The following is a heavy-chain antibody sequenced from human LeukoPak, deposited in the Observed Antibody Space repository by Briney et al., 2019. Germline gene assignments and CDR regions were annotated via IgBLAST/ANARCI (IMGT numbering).Heavy chain of an antibody. V-gene: IGHV1-69-2*01. J-gene: IGHJ4*02. CDR2: VDPEDGDT. CDR1: GYTFTDYY. CDR3: ATQASYGFIDY. Sequence: ASVKISCKVSGYTFTDYYMHWVQQAPGKGLEWMGLVDPEDGDTIYAEKFQGRVTITADTSTDTAYMELSSLRSEDTAVYYCATQASYGFIDYWGQGTLVTVSS. D-gene: IGHD5-18*01.